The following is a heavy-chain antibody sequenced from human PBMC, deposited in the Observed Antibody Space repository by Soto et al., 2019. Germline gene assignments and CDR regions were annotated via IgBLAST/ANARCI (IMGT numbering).Heavy chain of an antibody. Sequence: GGSLRLSCAASGFTFSSYAMSWVRQAPGKGLEWVSAISGSGGSTYYADSVKGRFTISRDNSKNTLYLQMNSLRAEDKAVYYCAKGGRIVVVVAVPFDPWGQGTLVTVSS. V-gene: IGHV3-23*01. CDR1: GFTFSSYA. CDR3: AKGGRIVVVVAVPFDP. D-gene: IGHD2-15*01. J-gene: IGHJ5*02. CDR2: ISGSGGST.